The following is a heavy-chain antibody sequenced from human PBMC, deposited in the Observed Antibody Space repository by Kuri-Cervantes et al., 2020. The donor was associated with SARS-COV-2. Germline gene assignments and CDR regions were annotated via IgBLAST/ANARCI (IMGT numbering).Heavy chain of an antibody. Sequence: SETLSLTFALYGGSFSGYYWSWIRQPPGKGLEWIGEINHSGSTNYNPSLKRRVTVSVDTSKNQFSLKRSSVNAADTAVCYCARFSGWDYYDDDGMDVWGQGTTVTVAS. V-gene: IGHV4-34*01. J-gene: IGHJ6*02. CDR3: ARFSGWDYYDDDGMDV. CDR1: GGSFSGYY. CDR2: INHSGST. D-gene: IGHD6-19*01.